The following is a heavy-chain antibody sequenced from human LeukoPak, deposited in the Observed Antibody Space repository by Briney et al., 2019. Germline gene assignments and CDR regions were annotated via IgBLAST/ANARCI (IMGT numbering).Heavy chain of an antibody. V-gene: IGHV1-69*06. CDR3: ARGALGSWYYYYYMDV. D-gene: IGHD6-13*01. J-gene: IGHJ6*03. CDR1: GGTFSSYA. Sequence: ASLKLSCKASGGTFSSYAISWVRQAPGQGLEWMGGIIPIFGTANYAQKFQGRVTITADKSTSTAYMELSSLRSEDTAVYYCARGALGSWYYYYYMDVWGKGTTVTVSS. CDR2: IIPIFGTA.